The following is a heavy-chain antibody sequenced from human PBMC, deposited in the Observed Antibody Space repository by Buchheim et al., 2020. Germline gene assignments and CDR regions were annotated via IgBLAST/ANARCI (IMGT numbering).Heavy chain of an antibody. CDR3: AKGADIITYYYGMDV. Sequence: QVQLVESGGGVVQPGRSLRLSCAASGFTFSSYGMHWVRQAPGKGLEWVAVISYDGSNKYYADSVKGRFTISRDNSKNTLYLQMNSLRAEDTAVYYCAKGADIITYYYGMDVWGQGTT. CDR2: ISYDGSNK. V-gene: IGHV3-30*18. D-gene: IGHD5-12*01. J-gene: IGHJ6*02. CDR1: GFTFSSYG.